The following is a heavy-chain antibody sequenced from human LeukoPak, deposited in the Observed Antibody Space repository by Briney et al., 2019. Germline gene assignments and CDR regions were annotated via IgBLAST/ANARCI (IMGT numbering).Heavy chain of an antibody. V-gene: IGHV3-7*01. CDR2: IKKTGSET. CDR3: AREDGYCSGGNCYSYFDS. D-gene: IGHD2-15*01. J-gene: IGHJ4*02. Sequence: GGSLRLSCAASGFTFSHFWMSWVRRAPGKGLEWVAYIKKTGSETYYVDSVKGRFTITRDNTRNSLFLQMYSLRAEDTAVYLCAREDGYCSGGNCYSYFDSWGQGTLVTVSS. CDR1: GFTFSHFW.